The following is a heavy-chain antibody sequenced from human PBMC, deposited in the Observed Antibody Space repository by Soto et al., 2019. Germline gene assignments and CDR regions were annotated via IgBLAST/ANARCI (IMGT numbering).Heavy chain of an antibody. V-gene: IGHV3-23*01. J-gene: IGHJ4*02. CDR2: ISGSGSTI. D-gene: IGHD5-12*01. Sequence: GGSQLLSCTASGFNFRSYAMSWVRQAPGKGLEWVSAISGSGSTIYYADSVKGRFTISRDNAKNSLYLQMNSLRAEDTAVYYCARSPDGYNTHFFDYWGQGTLVTVSS. CDR3: ARSPDGYNTHFFDY. CDR1: GFNFRSYA.